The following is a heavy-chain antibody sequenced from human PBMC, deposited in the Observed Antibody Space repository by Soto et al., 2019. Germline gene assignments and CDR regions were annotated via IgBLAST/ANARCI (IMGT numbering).Heavy chain of an antibody. D-gene: IGHD2-2*01. V-gene: IGHV1-69*01. Sequence: QVQLVQSGAEVKKPGSSVKVSCKAPGGTFSSYAISWVRQAPGQGLEWMGGIIPIFGTANYAQKFQGRVTITPDESTSTGYMELSSLRSEDTAVYYCARSQGGSTSLDIYYYYYYGMDVWRQGTTVTVSS. CDR1: GGTFSSYA. CDR2: IIPIFGTA. J-gene: IGHJ6*02. CDR3: ARSQGGSTSLDIYYYYYYGMDV.